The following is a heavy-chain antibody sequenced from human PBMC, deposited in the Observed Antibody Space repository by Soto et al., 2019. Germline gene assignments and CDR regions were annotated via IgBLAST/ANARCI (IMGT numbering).Heavy chain of an antibody. CDR3: TTEGVSVVPLTSGMDV. J-gene: IGHJ6*02. CDR2: IKSKTDGGTT. Sequence: EVQLVESGGGLVKPGGSLRLSCAASGFTFSNAWMSWVRQAPGKGLEWVGRIKSKTDGGTTDYAAPVKGRFTISRDDSKNTLYLQMNSLKTGDTAVYYCTTEGVSVVPLTSGMDVWGQGTTVTVSS. D-gene: IGHD2-15*01. V-gene: IGHV3-15*01. CDR1: GFTFSNAW.